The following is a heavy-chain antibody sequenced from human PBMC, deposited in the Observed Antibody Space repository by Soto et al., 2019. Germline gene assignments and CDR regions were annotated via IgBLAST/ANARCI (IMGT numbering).Heavy chain of an antibody. J-gene: IGHJ6*02. V-gene: IGHV3-21*01. CDR3: AGDRGCIGGTCHVLNALDV. D-gene: IGHD2-15*01. CDR1: EFTFRDFT. Sequence: EVQLVESGGGLVKPGGSLRLSCAASEFTFRDFTMNWVRQAPGKGLEWVSSITGSSTYIYYADSVKGRFTISRDNAKNSLYLKMNGLRAEDTAVYYSAGDRGCIGGTCHVLNALDVWGQGTTVTVSS. CDR2: ITGSSTYI.